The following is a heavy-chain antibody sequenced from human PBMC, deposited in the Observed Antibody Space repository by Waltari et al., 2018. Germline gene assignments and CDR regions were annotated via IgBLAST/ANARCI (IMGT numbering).Heavy chain of an antibody. V-gene: IGHV1-69*10. Sequence: QVQVVQSGAEVKKPGSSVKVSCKGSGGTFSSYAISWVRQAPGQGLEWMGGVIPIIGMPNYTQNFQGRVTITADESTSTVFMELRSLRSEDTAVYYCVREASWRTLLGGGWGQGTLVTVSS. CDR2: VIPIIGMP. CDR1: GGTFSSYA. J-gene: IGHJ4*02. CDR3: VREASWRTLLGGG. D-gene: IGHD3-16*01.